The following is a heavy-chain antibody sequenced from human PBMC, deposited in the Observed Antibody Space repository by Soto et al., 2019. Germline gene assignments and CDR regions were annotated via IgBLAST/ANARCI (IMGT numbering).Heavy chain of an antibody. Sequence: EVQVVESGGGLVQPGGSLSLSCAASGFTFTNYWMHWVRQVPGEGLVWVSRIDNHGDGTSYADFVKGRFTISRDNGKTTLYLHMNSRRGEDTAIYYCGTVFEKWGQGTMVTVSS. CDR1: GFTFTNYW. CDR2: IDNHGDGT. CDR3: GTVFEK. J-gene: IGHJ3*02. V-gene: IGHV3-74*01.